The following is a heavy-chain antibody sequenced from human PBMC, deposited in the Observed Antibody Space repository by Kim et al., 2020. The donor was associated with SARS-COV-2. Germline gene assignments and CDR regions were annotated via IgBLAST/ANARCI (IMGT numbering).Heavy chain of an antibody. CDR3: ARDARGIAASFYYYDMDV. J-gene: IGHJ6*02. CDR1: GYTFTSYG. V-gene: IGHV1-18*01. Sequence: ASVKVSCKASGYTFTSYGISWVRQAPGQGLEWMGWISAYNGNTNYAQTLQGRVTITTDTSTSTAYMELRSLSSDDTAVYYCARDARGIAASFYYYDMDVWGQGTTITVSS. D-gene: IGHD6-13*01. CDR2: ISAYNGNT.